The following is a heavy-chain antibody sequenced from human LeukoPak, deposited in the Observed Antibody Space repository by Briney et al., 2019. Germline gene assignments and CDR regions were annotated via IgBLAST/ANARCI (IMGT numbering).Heavy chain of an antibody. V-gene: IGHV4-59*01. CDR3: AREGGS. J-gene: IGHJ5*02. Sequence: SETLSLTCAVYGGSFSGYYWSWIRQPPGKGLEWIGYIYYSGSTNYNPSLKSRVTISVDTSKNQFSLKLSSVTAADTAVYYCAREGGSWGQGTLVTVSS. CDR1: GGSFSGYY. CDR2: IYYSGST. D-gene: IGHD3-16*01.